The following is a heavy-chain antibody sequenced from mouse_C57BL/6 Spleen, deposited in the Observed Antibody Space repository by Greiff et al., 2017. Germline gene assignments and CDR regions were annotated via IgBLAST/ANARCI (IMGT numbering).Heavy chain of an antibody. V-gene: IGHV3-6*01. CDR2: ISYDGSN. J-gene: IGHJ2*01. CDR1: GYSITSGYY. CDR3: ARDLSSSYFDY. Sequence: VQLKESGPGLVKPSQSLSLTCSVTGYSITSGYYWNWIRQFPGNKLEWMGYISYDGSNNYNPSLKNRISITRDTSKNQFFLKLNSVTTEDTATYYCARDLSSSYFDYWGQGTTLTVSS. D-gene: IGHD1-1*01.